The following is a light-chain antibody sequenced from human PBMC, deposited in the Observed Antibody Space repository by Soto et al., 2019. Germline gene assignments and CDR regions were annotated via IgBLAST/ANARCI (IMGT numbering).Light chain of an antibody. Sequence: DIQLTQSPSTLSAAVGDSVTITCRASQNIRNLLAWYQQKPGKAPKPLIFDASTLKTGVPSRFGGSGSGAEFNFTITGLQPDDFATYFCQQYYTYSTFGQGTRLDSK. CDR3: QQYYTYST. V-gene: IGKV1-5*01. CDR2: DAS. CDR1: QNIRNL. J-gene: IGKJ5*01.